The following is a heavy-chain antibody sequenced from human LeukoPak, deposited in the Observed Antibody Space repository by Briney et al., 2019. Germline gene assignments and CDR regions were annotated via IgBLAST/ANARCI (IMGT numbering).Heavy chain of an antibody. CDR1: GGSFSGYY. D-gene: IGHD6-13*01. V-gene: IGHV4-34*01. CDR3: ARGRGGAADYYFDY. J-gene: IGHJ4*02. Sequence: SETLSLTCAVYGGSFSGYYWSWIRQPPGKGLEWIREINHSGSTNYNPSLKSRVTISVDTSKNQFSLKLSSVTAADTAVYYCARGRGGAADYYFDYWGQGTLVTVSS. CDR2: INHSGST.